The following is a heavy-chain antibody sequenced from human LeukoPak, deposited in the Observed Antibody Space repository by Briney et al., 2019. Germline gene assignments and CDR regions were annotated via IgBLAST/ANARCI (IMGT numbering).Heavy chain of an antibody. V-gene: IGHV3-21*01. CDR2: ISSSSSYI. CDR3: ARDFASSWRYHYYYYYMDV. J-gene: IGHJ6*03. Sequence: GGSLRLSCAASGFTFSSYSMNWVRQAPGKGLEWVSSISSSSSYIYYADSVKGRFTISRDNAKNSLYLQMNGLRAEDTAVYYCARDFASSWRYHYYYYYMDVWGKGTTVTVSS. D-gene: IGHD6-13*01. CDR1: GFTFSSYS.